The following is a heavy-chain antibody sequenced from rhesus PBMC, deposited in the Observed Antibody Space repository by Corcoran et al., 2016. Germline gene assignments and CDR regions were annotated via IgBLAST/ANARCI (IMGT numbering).Heavy chain of an antibody. Sequence: QVQLQASGPGLVKHSETLSLTCAVSGGSSSSNYWSCIRPPPGTGLEWIGRIYGSGVSTHYNPSLKSRVTSSTDTSKNQFSLKLSSVTAADTAVYYCARIVGPLLPWGQGVLVTVSS. CDR1: GGSSSSNY. J-gene: IGHJ4*01. CDR3: ARIVGPLLP. CDR2: IYGSGVST. D-gene: IGHD2-15*01. V-gene: IGHV4-160*01.